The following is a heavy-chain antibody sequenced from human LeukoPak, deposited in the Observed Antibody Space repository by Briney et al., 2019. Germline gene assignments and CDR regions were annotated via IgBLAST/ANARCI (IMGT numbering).Heavy chain of an antibody. CDR1: GFTFSSYA. D-gene: IGHD3-22*01. CDR2: ISGSGGST. V-gene: IGHV3-23*01. J-gene: IGHJ4*02. CDR3: AKDPYYDSSGYYQR. Sequence: SGGSLRLSCAASGFTFSSYAMSWVRQAPGKGLEWVSAISGSGGSTYYADSVKGRFTISRDNSKNTLYLQMNSLRAEDTAVYYCAKDPYYDSSGYYQRWGQGTLVTVSS.